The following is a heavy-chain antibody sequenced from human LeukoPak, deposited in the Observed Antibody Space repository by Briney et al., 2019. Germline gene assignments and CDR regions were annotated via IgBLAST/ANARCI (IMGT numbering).Heavy chain of an antibody. CDR1: GFTFSGSA. Sequence: GGSLRLSCAASGFTFSGSAMHWVRQASGKGLEWVGRIRSKANSYATAYAASVKGRFTISRDDSKNTAYLQMNSLKTEDTAVYYCTSTSRYYYGTDVWGQGTTLTVSS. CDR2: IRSKANSYAT. J-gene: IGHJ6*02. V-gene: IGHV3-73*01. CDR3: TSTSRYYYGTDV.